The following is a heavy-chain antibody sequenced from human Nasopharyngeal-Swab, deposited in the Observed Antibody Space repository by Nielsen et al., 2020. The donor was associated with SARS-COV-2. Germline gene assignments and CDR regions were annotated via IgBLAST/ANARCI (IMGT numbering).Heavy chain of an antibody. V-gene: IGHV1-24*01. Sequence: ASVKVSCKVSGYTLTELSMHWVRQAPGKGLEWMGGFDPEDGETIYAQKFQGRVTMTEDTSTDTAYMELSSLRSEDTAVYYCATSPPYCSSTSCYGWFGPWGQGTLVTVSS. D-gene: IGHD2-2*01. CDR1: GYTLTELS. CDR2: FDPEDGET. J-gene: IGHJ5*02. CDR3: ATSPPYCSSTSCYGWFGP.